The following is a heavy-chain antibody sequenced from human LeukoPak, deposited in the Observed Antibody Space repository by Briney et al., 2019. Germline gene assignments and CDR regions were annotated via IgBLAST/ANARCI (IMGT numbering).Heavy chain of an antibody. D-gene: IGHD3-10*01. J-gene: IGHJ6*02. CDR2: INPNSGGT. Sequence: ASVKVSCKASGYTFTGYYMHWVRQAPGQGLEWMGWINPNSGGTNYAQKFQGRVTMTRDTSISTAYLELSRLRSDDTAVYFCARSRMVRGVINYYYGMDDWGQGTTVTVSS. V-gene: IGHV1-2*02. CDR3: ARSRMVRGVINYYYGMDD. CDR1: GYTFTGYY.